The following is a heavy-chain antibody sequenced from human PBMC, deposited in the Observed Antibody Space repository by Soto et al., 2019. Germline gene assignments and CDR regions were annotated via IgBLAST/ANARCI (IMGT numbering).Heavy chain of an antibody. CDR1: GDSITSSSHY. CDR2: IYYDGNT. D-gene: IGHD6-6*01. CDR3: ARSSIEPRVFMYPFDS. Sequence: QLQLQESGPGLVKPSETLSLTCTVSGDSITSSSHYWGWIRQPPGKGLECIANIYYDGNTYYNPSLMSRVAISLDTSKNQFSLRLNSVTAADTAVYYCARSSIEPRVFMYPFDSWGQGTLVTVSS. V-gene: IGHV4-39*01. J-gene: IGHJ4*02.